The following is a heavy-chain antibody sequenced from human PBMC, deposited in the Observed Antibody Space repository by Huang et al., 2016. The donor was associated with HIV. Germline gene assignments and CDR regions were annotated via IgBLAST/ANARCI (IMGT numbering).Heavy chain of an antibody. V-gene: IGHV3-30-3*01. D-gene: IGHD2-2*03. J-gene: IGHJ4*02. Sequence: QVQLVESGGGVVQPGRSLRLSCAASGFTFSSYAMHWVRQAPGKGVGWMGVSSDKGNNKYYGDSVKGRLTISRDNSRNTLYLQMNSLRAEDTAVYYCARDLGYCSTTSCYAMGFDYWGQGTLVTVSS. CDR2: SSDKGNNK. CDR1: GFTFSSYA. CDR3: ARDLGYCSTTSCYAMGFDY.